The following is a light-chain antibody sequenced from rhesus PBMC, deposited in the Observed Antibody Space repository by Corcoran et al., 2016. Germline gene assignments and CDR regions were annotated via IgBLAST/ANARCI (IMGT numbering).Light chain of an antibody. CDR1: QGISNW. V-gene: IGKV1-69*01. J-gene: IGKJ1*01. Sequence: DIQMTQSPSSLSASVGDRVTITCRASQGISNWLAWYQQKPGKAPKLLIYRASNLKTGVPSRFSGRGSGTDFTLTISSLQPEDIATYYCQQHDKSPPWTFGQGTKVEIK. CDR2: RAS. CDR3: QQHDKSPPWT.